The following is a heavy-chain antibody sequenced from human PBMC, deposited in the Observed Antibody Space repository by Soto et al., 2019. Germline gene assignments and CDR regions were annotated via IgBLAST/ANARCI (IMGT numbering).Heavy chain of an antibody. CDR3: AREASERYCSGGSCQYYFDY. D-gene: IGHD2-15*01. J-gene: IGHJ4*02. CDR1: GGPFSGYY. V-gene: IGHV4-34*01. Sequence: SETLSLTCAVYGGPFSGYYWSWIRQPPGKGLEWIGEINHSGSTNYNPSLKSRVTISVDTSKNQFSLKLSAVTAADTAVYYCAREASERYCSGGSCQYYFDYWGQGTLVTVSS. CDR2: INHSGST.